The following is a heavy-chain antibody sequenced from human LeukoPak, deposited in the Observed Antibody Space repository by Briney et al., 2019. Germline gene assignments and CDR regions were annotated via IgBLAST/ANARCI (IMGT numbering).Heavy chain of an antibody. CDR2: INPNSGGT. Sequence: VASVKVSCKASGYTFTGYYMHWVRQAPGQGLEWMGGINPNSGGTNYPQKLQGRGTMTRDTSISTAYMELSRLTSDDTAVYYCARAQETIFGVAVLSLFDYWGQGTLVTVSS. D-gene: IGHD3-3*01. J-gene: IGHJ4*02. V-gene: IGHV1-2*02. CDR3: ARAQETIFGVAVLSLFDY. CDR1: GYTFTGYY.